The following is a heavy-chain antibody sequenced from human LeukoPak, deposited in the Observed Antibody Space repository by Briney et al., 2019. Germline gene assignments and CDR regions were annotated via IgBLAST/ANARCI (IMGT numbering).Heavy chain of an antibody. Sequence: GESLKISCKGSGYSFTSYWIGWVRQMPGEGLEWMGIIYPGDSDTRYSPSFQGQVTISANKSISTAYLQWSSLKASDTATYYCARHRASSGWLFDYWGQGTLVTVSS. CDR1: GYSFTSYW. J-gene: IGHJ4*02. CDR3: ARHRASSGWLFDY. CDR2: IYPGDSDT. D-gene: IGHD6-19*01. V-gene: IGHV5-51*01.